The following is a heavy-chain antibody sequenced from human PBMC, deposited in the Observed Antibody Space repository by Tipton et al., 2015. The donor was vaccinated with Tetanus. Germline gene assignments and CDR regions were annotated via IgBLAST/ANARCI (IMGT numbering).Heavy chain of an antibody. Sequence: QLVQSGAEMKKPGASVKVSCKASGYTFTGYYIYWVRQAPGQGLEWMGWIDPNSGGTVYAQKFQSRVTMTRDTSISTAYMELRSLRSDDTAVYYCARDRGDYIYYGMDVWGPGTTVTVS. CDR1: GYTFTGYY. CDR2: IDPNSGGT. J-gene: IGHJ6*02. D-gene: IGHD3-22*01. V-gene: IGHV1-2*02. CDR3: ARDRGDYIYYGMDV.